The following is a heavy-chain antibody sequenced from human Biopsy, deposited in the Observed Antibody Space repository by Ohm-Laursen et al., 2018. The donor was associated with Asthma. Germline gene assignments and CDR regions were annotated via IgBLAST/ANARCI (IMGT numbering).Heavy chain of an antibody. V-gene: IGHV3-7*01. Sequence: SLRLSCAASGFTFRSYWMSWVRQAPGKGLEWVANIKEDGSEEYYVDSVKGRFTISRDNAKNSLYLQMNSLRAEETAVYYCARARESSSWASAFDIWGQGTKVTVSS. CDR2: IKEDGSEE. CDR1: GFTFRSYW. D-gene: IGHD6-6*01. CDR3: ARARESSSWASAFDI. J-gene: IGHJ3*02.